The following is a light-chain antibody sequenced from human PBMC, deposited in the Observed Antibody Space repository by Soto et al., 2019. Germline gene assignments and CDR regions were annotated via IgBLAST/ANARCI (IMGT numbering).Light chain of an antibody. CDR3: QPYNSYSPKM. Sequence: DIQMTQSPSTLSASAGDRVTITCRASQSISSWLAWYQQKPGKAPKLLIYKASTLEGGVPSRFSGSGSCTEFTLTIKTLQPDDFAPYYCQPYNSYSPKMFGQGTKVEIK. CDR2: KAS. CDR1: QSISSW. J-gene: IGKJ1*01. V-gene: IGKV1-5*03.